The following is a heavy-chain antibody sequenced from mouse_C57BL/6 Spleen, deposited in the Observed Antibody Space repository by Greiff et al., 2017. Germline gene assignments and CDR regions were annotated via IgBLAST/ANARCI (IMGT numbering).Heavy chain of an antibody. CDR1: GYTFTSYW. CDR2: IHPNSGST. D-gene: IGHD1-1*01. J-gene: IGHJ4*01. CDR3: ASDHYGSSLYAMDY. Sequence: QVQLQQPGAELVKPGASVKLSCKASGYTFTSYWMHWVKQRPGQGLEWIGMIHPNSGSTNYNEKFKSKATLTVDKSSSTAYMQLSSLTSEDSAVYYCASDHYGSSLYAMDYWGQGTSVTVSS. V-gene: IGHV1-64*01.